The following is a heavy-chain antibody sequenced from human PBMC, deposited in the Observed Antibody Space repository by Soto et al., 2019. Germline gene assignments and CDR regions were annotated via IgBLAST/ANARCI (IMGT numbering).Heavy chain of an antibody. CDR3: ARSIGYCSSTSCQELYNWFDP. D-gene: IGHD2-2*01. CDR2: INAGNGNT. CDR1: GYTFTSYA. Sequence: ASVKVSCKASGYTFTSYAMHWVRQAPGQRLEWMGWINAGNGNTKYSQKFQGRVTITRDTSASTAYMELSSLRSEDTAVYYCARSIGYCSSTSCQELYNWFDPWGQGTLVTVSS. J-gene: IGHJ5*02. V-gene: IGHV1-3*01.